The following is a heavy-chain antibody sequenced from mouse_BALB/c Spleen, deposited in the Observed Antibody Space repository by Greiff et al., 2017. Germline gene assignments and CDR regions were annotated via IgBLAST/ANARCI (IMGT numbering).Heavy chain of an antibody. CDR3: ARSRGSGTEAMDY. CDR2: INPYNDGT. CDR1: GYTFTSYV. Sequence: VQLKESGPELVKPGASVKMSCKASGYTFTSYVMHWVKQKPGQGLEWIGYINPYNDGTKYNEKFKGKATLTSDKSSSTAYMELSSLTSEDSAVYYCARSRGSGTEAMDYWGQGTSVTVSS. V-gene: IGHV1-14*01. J-gene: IGHJ4*01. D-gene: IGHD4-1*01.